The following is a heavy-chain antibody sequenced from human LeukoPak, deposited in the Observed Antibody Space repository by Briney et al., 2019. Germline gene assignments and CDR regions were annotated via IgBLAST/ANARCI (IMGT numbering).Heavy chain of an antibody. D-gene: IGHD5-12*01. J-gene: IGHJ3*02. CDR3: ARGGYGDAFDI. V-gene: IGHV4-39*01. CDR1: GVSISSSNSY. CDR2: IYYSGNI. Sequence: SETLSLTCTVSGVSISSSNSYWGWIRQPPGTGLEWIGSIYYSGNIYYNASLKSQVSISIDTSKNQFSLKPTSVTAADTAVYYCARGGYGDAFDIWGQGTMVTVSS.